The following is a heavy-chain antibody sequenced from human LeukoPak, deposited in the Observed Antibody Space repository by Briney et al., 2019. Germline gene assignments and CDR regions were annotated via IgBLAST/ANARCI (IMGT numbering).Heavy chain of an antibody. CDR2: ISSSSSYI. D-gene: IGHD2-15*01. CDR1: GFTFSSYS. CDR3: ARGVRGVADTPFDY. J-gene: IGHJ4*02. Sequence: GGSLRISCAAFGFTFSSYSMNWVRQAPGKGLDWVSSISSSSSYIYYADSVKGRFTISRDNAKNSLYLQMNSLRAEDTAVYYCARGVRGVADTPFDYWGQGTLVTVSS. V-gene: IGHV3-21*01.